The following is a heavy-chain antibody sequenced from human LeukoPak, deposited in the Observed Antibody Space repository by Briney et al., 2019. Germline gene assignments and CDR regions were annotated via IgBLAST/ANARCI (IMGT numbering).Heavy chain of an antibody. Sequence: GGSLRLSCAASGFTFSSYGMHWVRQAPGKGLEWVAVISYDGSNKDYADSVKGRFTISRDNSKNTLYLQMNSLRAEDTAVYYCAKLATVMVYGAFDIWGQGTMVTVSS. CDR1: GFTFSSYG. CDR2: ISYDGSNK. V-gene: IGHV3-30*18. CDR3: AKLATVMVYGAFDI. D-gene: IGHD5-18*01. J-gene: IGHJ3*02.